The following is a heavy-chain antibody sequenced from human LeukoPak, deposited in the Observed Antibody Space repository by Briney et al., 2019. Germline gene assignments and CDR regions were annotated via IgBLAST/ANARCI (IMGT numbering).Heavy chain of an antibody. CDR2: INHSGST. Sequence: SETLSLTCAVYGGSFSGCYWSWIRQPPGKGLEWIGEINHSGSTNYNPSLKSRVTISVDTSKNQFSLRLSSVTAADTAVHYCARDGGPSTTVVTPSHFFDPWGQGTLVTVS. V-gene: IGHV4-34*01. J-gene: IGHJ5*02. D-gene: IGHD4-23*01. CDR3: ARDGGPSTTVVTPSHFFDP. CDR1: GGSFSGCY.